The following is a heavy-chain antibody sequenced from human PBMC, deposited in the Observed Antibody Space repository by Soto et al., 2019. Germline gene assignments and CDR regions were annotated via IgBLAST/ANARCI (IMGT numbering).Heavy chain of an antibody. J-gene: IGHJ3*02. D-gene: IGHD2-15*01. CDR2: IYPGDSDT. CDR3: AREYCSGGSCSDAFDI. Sequence: PGESLKISCKGSGYSFTSYWIGWVRQMPGKGLEWMGIIYPGDSDTRNSPSFQGQVTISADKSISTAYLQWSSLKASDTAMYYCAREYCSGGSCSDAFDIWGQGTMVTVSS. V-gene: IGHV5-51*01. CDR1: GYSFTSYW.